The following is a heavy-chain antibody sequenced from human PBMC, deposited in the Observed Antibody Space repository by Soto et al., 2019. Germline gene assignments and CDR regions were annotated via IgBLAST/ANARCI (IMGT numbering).Heavy chain of an antibody. CDR1: GYIFTSYW. D-gene: IGHD6-13*01. CDR2: IDPSDSYT. J-gene: IGHJ6*02. Sequence: GESLKISCNGSGYIFTSYWISWVRQMPGKGLEWMGRIDPSDSYTNYSPSFQGHVTISADKSISTAYLQWSSLKASDTAMYYCATYSSRPYGMDVWGQGTTVTVSS. V-gene: IGHV5-10-1*01. CDR3: ATYSSRPYGMDV.